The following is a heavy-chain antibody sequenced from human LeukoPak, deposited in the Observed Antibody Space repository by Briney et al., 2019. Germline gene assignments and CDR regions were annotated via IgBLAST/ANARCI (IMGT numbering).Heavy chain of an antibody. D-gene: IGHD6-19*01. CDR3: ARGDSGWYLGLGFDY. CDR1: GGSITNGNFY. V-gene: IGHV4-30-2*06. J-gene: IGHJ4*02. Sequence: SETLTLTCTVSGGSITNGNFYWTWIRQSPGKGLECIGYIHHSGTTYYNPSLKSRVTISVDRSKNQVSLKLRSVTAADTAVYYCARGDSGWYLGLGFDYWGQGTLVTVSS. CDR2: IHHSGTT.